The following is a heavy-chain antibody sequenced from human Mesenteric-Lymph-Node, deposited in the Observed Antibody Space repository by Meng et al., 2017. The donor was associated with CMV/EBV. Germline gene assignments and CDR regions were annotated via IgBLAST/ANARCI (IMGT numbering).Heavy chain of an antibody. CDR2: ISGSGGST. J-gene: IGHJ4*02. Sequence: GGSLRLSCATSGFIFSSYEMNWVRQAPGKGLEWVSAISGSGGSTYYADSVKGRFTISRDNSKNTLYLQMNSLRAEDTAVYYCAKGPGYGSSWLDYWGQGTLVTVSS. CDR1: GFIFSSYE. V-gene: IGHV3-23*01. D-gene: IGHD6-13*01. CDR3: AKGPGYGSSWLDY.